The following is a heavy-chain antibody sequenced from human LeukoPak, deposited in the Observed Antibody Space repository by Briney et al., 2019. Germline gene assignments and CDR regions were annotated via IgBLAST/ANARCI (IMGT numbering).Heavy chain of an antibody. CDR2: IRYDGSNK. J-gene: IGHJ4*02. CDR1: GLTFSSYG. CDR3: AKDPSFRPGYFDY. Sequence: PGGSLRLSCAASGLTFSSYGMHWVRQAPGKGLEWVAFIRYDGSNKYYADSVKGRFTISRDNSKNTLYLQMNSLRAEDTAVYYCAKDPSFRPGYFDYWGQGTLVTVSS. V-gene: IGHV3-30*02.